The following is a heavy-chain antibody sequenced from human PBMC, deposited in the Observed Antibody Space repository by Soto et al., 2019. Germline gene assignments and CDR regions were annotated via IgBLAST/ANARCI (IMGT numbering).Heavy chain of an antibody. Sequence: GGSLRLSCAASAFTFGSHAMSWVRQAPGKGLEWVATINDGGYSAYYGDSVKGRFTISRDNSQSTLYLQMTSLRADDTAVYYCAKSTSNWFDPWGQGTLVTVSS. CDR3: AKSTSNWFDP. V-gene: IGHV3-23*01. CDR1: AFTFGSHA. CDR2: INDGGYSA. J-gene: IGHJ5*02.